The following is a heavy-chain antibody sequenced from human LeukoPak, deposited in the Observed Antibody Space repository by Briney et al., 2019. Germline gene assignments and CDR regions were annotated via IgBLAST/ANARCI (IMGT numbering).Heavy chain of an antibody. CDR2: IWYDGSKI. CDR1: GFTFSSYG. CDR3: AREHYYGSGSQYFQH. V-gene: IGHV3-33*01. J-gene: IGHJ1*01. D-gene: IGHD3-10*01. Sequence: GSLRLSCAASGFTFSSYGMHWVRQAPGKGLEWVALIWYDGSKIYYADSVKGRFTISRDNSQNTLYLQMNSLRAEDTAVYYCAREHYYGSGSQYFQHWGQGTLVTVSS.